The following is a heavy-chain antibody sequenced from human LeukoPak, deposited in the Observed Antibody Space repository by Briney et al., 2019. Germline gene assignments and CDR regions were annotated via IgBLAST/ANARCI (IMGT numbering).Heavy chain of an antibody. V-gene: IGHV3-48*04. CDR1: GFTFSSYS. J-gene: IGHJ4*02. CDR3: ASGDCAY. Sequence: PGGSLRLSCAASGFTFSSYSMNWVRQAPGKGLEWLSYINSNSGTIYYADSVKGRFTISRDNAKNTVYLQMNSLRAEDTAVYYCASGDCAYWGQGTLVTVSS. CDR2: INSNSGTI. D-gene: IGHD2-21*02.